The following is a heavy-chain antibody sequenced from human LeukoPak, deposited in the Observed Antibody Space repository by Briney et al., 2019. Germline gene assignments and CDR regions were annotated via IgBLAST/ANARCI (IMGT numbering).Heavy chain of an antibody. CDR1: GGTFSSYA. D-gene: IGHD3-22*01. CDR2: IIPIFGTA. CDR3: ARTPDSGYYYGYYFGY. J-gene: IGHJ4*02. Sequence: SVKVSCKASGGTFSSYAISWVRQAPGQGLEWMGGIIPIFGTANYAQKFQGRVTITTDESTSTAYMELSSLRSEDTAVYYCARTPDSGYYYGYYFGYWGQGTLVTVSS. V-gene: IGHV1-69*05.